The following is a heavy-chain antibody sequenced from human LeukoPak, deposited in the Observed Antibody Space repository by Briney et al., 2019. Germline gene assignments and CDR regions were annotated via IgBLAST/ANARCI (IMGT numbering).Heavy chain of an antibody. CDR1: GYTLTELS. D-gene: IGHD1-26*01. Sequence: GASVKVSCKVSGYTLTELSMHWVRQAPGKGLEWMGGFDPEDGETIYAQKFQGRVTMTEDTSTDTAYMELSSLRSEDTAVYYCATRPSIVGATGLDYWGQGTLVTVSS. V-gene: IGHV1-24*01. J-gene: IGHJ4*02. CDR2: FDPEDGET. CDR3: ATRPSIVGATGLDY.